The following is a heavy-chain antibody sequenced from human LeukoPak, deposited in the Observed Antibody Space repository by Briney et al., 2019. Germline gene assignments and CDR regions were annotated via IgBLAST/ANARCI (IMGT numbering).Heavy chain of an antibody. J-gene: IGHJ2*01. V-gene: IGHV4-59*01. CDR3: ARDSSSWYPYWYFDL. CDR2: IYYSGST. CDR1: GGSISSYY. D-gene: IGHD6-13*01. Sequence: SSETLSLTCTVSGGSISSYYWSWIRQPPGKGLEWIGYIYYSGSTNYNPSLKSRVTISVDTSKNQFSLKLSSVTAADTAVYYCARDSSSWYPYWYFDLWGRGTLVTVSS.